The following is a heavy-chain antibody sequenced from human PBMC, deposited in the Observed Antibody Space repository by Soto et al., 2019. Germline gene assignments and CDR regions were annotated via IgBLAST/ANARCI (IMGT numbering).Heavy chain of an antibody. Sequence: GGSLRLSCAASGFTFSDYYMSWIRQAPGKGLEWVSNIRQNGNNKDYVDSVKGRFTISRDNAKNLLYLQMNSLRAEDTAVYYCARGSLYGSFDPWGQGTLVTVSS. CDR2: IRQNGNNK. CDR3: ARGSLYGSFDP. V-gene: IGHV3-11*01. CDR1: GFTFSDYY. J-gene: IGHJ5*02. D-gene: IGHD4-17*01.